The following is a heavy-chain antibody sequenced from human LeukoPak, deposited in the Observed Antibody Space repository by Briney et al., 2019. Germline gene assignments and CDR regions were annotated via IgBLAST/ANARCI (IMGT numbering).Heavy chain of an antibody. V-gene: IGHV3-21*01. D-gene: IGHD6-6*01. CDR2: ISRSGRHI. J-gene: IGHJ4*02. CDR3: ARWGQLAFDY. CDR1: GFTFSTYS. Sequence: PGGSLRLSCAASGFTFSTYSMNWVRQAPGKGLEWVSSISRSGRHIYCADSMKGRFTISRDNAKNSLYLQMNGLRAEDMAVYYCARWGQLAFDYWGQGTLVTVSS.